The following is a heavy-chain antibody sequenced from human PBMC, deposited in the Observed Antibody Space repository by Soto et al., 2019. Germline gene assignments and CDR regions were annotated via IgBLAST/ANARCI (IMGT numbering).Heavy chain of an antibody. V-gene: IGHV1-3*01. CDR2: INAGNGNT. CDR3: ATPGRNGWKDRLSIRY. J-gene: IGHJ4*02. CDR1: GYTFTSYA. D-gene: IGHD1-1*01. Sequence: QVQLVQSGAEVKKPGASVKVSCKASGYTFTSYAMHWVRQAPGQRLEWMGWINAGNGNTKYSQKFQGRVNITRDTAASTADMERSSGRSEDTAVYYCATPGRNGWKDRLSIRYWGQGTLGTGSS.